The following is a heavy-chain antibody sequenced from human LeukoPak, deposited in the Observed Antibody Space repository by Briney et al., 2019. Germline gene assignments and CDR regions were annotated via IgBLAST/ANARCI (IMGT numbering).Heavy chain of an antibody. CDR3: AKMHYGDYGVFDY. V-gene: IGHV3-23*01. CDR2: ISGSGGST. D-gene: IGHD4-17*01. Sequence: GGSLRLSCAASGFTFSTYAMSWVRQTPEKGLEWVSAISGSGGSTYYAGSVKGRFTISRDNSKNTLYLQMNSLRAEDTAVYYCAKMHYGDYGVFDYWGQGTLVTVSS. CDR1: GFTFSTYA. J-gene: IGHJ4*02.